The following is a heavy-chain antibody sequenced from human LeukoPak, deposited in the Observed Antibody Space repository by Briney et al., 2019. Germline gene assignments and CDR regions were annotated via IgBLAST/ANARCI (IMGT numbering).Heavy chain of an antibody. J-gene: IGHJ4*02. CDR2: IYPGDSDT. CDR1: GYSFTSYW. D-gene: IGHD3-10*01. CDR3: ARLITISSGWSSGEF. Sequence: GESLKISCKGSGYSFTSYWIGWVRQMPGKGLEWMGIIYPGDSDTRYSPSFQGQVTISADKSISTAYLQWSSLKASDTAMYYCARLITISSGWSSGEFWGQGTLVTVSS. V-gene: IGHV5-51*01.